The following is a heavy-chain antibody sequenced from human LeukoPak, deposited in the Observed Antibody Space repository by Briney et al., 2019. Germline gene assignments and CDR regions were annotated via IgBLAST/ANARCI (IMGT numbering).Heavy chain of an antibody. CDR2: IYYSGST. D-gene: IGHD6-13*01. J-gene: IGHJ5*02. Sequence: SETLSLTCAVYGGSFSSYYWGWIRQPPGKGLEWIGSIYYSGSTYYNPSLKSRVTISVDTSKNQFSLKLSSVTAADTAVYYCARVMGSSWSRLNWFDPWGQGTLVTVSS. CDR3: ARVMGSSWSRLNWFDP. V-gene: IGHV4-39*07. CDR1: GGSFSSYY.